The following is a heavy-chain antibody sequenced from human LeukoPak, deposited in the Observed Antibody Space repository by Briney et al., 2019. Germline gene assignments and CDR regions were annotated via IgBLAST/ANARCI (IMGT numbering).Heavy chain of an antibody. CDR1: GGSISSHY. CDR3: ARSALGELVPEFDY. V-gene: IGHV4-59*11. Sequence: SETLSLTCTVSGGSISSHYWSWIRQPPGKGLEWIGYIYYSGSTNYNPSLKSRVTISVDTSKNQFSLKLSSVTAADTAMYYCARSALGELVPEFDYWGQGTLVTVSS. CDR2: IYYSGST. D-gene: IGHD6-6*01. J-gene: IGHJ4*02.